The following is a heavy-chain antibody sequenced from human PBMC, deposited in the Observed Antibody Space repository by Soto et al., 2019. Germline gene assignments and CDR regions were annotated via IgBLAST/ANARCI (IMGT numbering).Heavy chain of an antibody. CDR3: AAGELELRYYYYGMDV. CDR1: GFTFTSSA. CDR2: IVVGSGNT. V-gene: IGHV1-58*01. Sequence: QMQLVQSGPEVKKPGTSVKVSCKASGFTFTSSAVQWVRQARGQRLEWIGWIVVGSGNTNYAQKFQERVTITRDMSTSTASMELSSLRSEDTAVYYCAAGELELRYYYYGMDVWGQGTTVTVSS. D-gene: IGHD1-7*01. J-gene: IGHJ6*02.